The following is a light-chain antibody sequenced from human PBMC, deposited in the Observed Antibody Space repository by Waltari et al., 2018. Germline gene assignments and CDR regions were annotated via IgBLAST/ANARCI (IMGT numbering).Light chain of an antibody. CDR2: DAA. J-gene: IGKJ4*01. CDR3: QQYRDYPLT. Sequence: DFQMTQSPSTLAASVGDRVTIACRASHSIDYWLAWYKQKPGKAPKLLIYDAANLDSGVPSRFSGSGSGTEFALTISSLQPDDFATYYCQQYRDYPLTFGGGTNLEIK. CDR1: HSIDYW. V-gene: IGKV1-5*01.